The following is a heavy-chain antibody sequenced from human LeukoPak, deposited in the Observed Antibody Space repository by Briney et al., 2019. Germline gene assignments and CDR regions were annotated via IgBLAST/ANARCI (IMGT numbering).Heavy chain of an antibody. D-gene: IGHD1-26*01. CDR2: ISRSGSYI. V-gene: IGHV3-21*01. CDR1: GFTFSDYS. CDR3: ARDPREHPDFDH. J-gene: IGHJ4*02. Sequence: PGGSLRLSCAASGFTFSDYSMNWVRQAPGKGLEWVSSISRSGSYIYYADSVKARFTISRDNAKNSLYLQMNSLRAEDTAVYYCARDPREHPDFDHWGQGTLVTVSS.